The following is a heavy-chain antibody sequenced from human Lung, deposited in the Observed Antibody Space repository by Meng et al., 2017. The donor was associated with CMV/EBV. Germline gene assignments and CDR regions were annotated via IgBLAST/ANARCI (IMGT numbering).Heavy chain of an antibody. V-gene: IGHV4-34*02. CDR1: GGSFSGSH. Sequence: QVQLQQCGAGMLKPSETLSLTCAGFGGSFSGSHWSWIRQPPGKGLEWIGEINYSGSTTNKPSLKSRVTILPDASKSQFSLKLTSVTVADTAVYYCARGNPINLLWGTSRYAFDHWGQGTLVTVSS. J-gene: IGHJ4*02. CDR3: ARGNPINLLWGTSRYAFDH. D-gene: IGHD3-16*01. CDR2: INYSGST.